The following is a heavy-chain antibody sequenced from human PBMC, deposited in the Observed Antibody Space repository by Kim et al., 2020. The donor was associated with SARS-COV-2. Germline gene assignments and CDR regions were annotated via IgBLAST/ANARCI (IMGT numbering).Heavy chain of an antibody. CDR3: ATWGRGSSWYGEIDY. V-gene: IGHV3-21*04. D-gene: IGHD6-13*01. Sequence: GGSLRLSCAASGFTFSSYSMNWVRQAPGKGLEWISSISSSSSYIYYADSVKGRFTISRDNAKNSLYLQMNSLRAEDTAVYYCATWGRGSSWYGEIDYWGQGTLVTVSS. CDR1: GFTFSSYS. CDR2: ISSSSSYI. J-gene: IGHJ4*02.